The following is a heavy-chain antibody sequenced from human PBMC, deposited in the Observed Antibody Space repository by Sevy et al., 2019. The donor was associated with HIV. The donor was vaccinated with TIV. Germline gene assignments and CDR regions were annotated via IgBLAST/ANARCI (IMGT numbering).Heavy chain of an antibody. J-gene: IGHJ6*02. CDR3: ARAYAHYGDSIGFYYGMDV. V-gene: IGHV3-74*01. Sequence: GGSLRLSCAASGFTFSSYWMHWVRQAPGKGLLWVSLINGDGGSANYEDSMKGRLISSRDKATNTLYLQMNSRRAEDTAMYYCARAYAHYGDSIGFYYGMDVWGQGITVTVSS. D-gene: IGHD4-17*01. CDR2: INGDGGSA. CDR1: GFTFSSYW.